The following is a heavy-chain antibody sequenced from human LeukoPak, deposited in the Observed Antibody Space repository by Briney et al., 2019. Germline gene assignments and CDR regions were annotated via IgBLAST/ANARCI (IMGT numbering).Heavy chain of an antibody. D-gene: IGHD3-10*01. J-gene: IGHJ4*02. V-gene: IGHV4-59*11. Sequence: SETLSLTCTVSGGSISSHYWSWIRQPPGKGLEWIGYIYYSGSTNYNPSLKSRVTISVDTSKNQFSLKLSSVTAADTAVYYCARDMGFYYFDYWGQGTLVTVSS. CDR3: ARDMGFYYFDY. CDR2: IYYSGST. CDR1: GGSISSHY.